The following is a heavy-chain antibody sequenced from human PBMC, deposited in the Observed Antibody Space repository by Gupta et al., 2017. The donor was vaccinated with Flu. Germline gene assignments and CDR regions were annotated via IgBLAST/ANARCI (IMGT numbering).Heavy chain of an antibody. CDR2: IYTSGST. CDR1: GGSISSYY. J-gene: IGHJ6*02. Sequence: QVQLQESGPGLVKPSETLSLTCTVSGGSISSYYWSWIRQPAGKGLEWIGRIYTSGSTNYNPSLKSRVTMSVDTSKNQFSLKLSSVTAADTAVYYCARDRGDTAMARSNHYYYYGMDVWGQGTTVTVSS. V-gene: IGHV4-4*07. CDR3: ARDRGDTAMARSNHYYYYGMDV. D-gene: IGHD5-18*01.